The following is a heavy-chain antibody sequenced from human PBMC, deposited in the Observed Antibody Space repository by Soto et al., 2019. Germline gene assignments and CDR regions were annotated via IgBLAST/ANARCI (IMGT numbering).Heavy chain of an antibody. Sequence: GGSLRLSCAASGFTFSSYAMSWVRQAPGKGLEWVSAISGSGGSTYYADSVKGRFTISRDNSKNTLYLQMNSLRAEDTAVYYCAKGSNSLWIQLWPYFDYWGQGTLVTVSS. V-gene: IGHV3-23*01. CDR1: GFTFSSYA. CDR3: AKGSNSLWIQLWPYFDY. D-gene: IGHD5-18*01. CDR2: ISGSGGST. J-gene: IGHJ4*02.